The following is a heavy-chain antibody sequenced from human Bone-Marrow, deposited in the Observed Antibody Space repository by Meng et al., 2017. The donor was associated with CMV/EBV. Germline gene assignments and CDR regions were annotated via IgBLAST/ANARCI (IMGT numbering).Heavy chain of an antibody. CDR2: IKSDGSYR. Sequence: GGSLRLSCAASGFTFSSYGMHWVRQVPGKGLACVSRIKSDGSYRDYADFVQGRFTISRDNAKDTVYLQMNNLRDDDTAIYYCVRDEEKHGLDYWGQGILVTVSS. CDR3: VRDEEKHGLDY. V-gene: IGHV3-74*01. CDR1: GFTFSSYG. J-gene: IGHJ4*02. D-gene: IGHD2-8*01.